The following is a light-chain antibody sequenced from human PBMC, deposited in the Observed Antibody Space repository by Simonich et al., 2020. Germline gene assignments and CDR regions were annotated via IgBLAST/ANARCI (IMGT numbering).Light chain of an antibody. J-gene: IGLJ3*02. V-gene: IGLV6-57*03. CDR3: QSYDSSIWV. CDR1: RGSIASNY. CDR2: EDN. Sequence: NFMLTQPHSVSESPGKTVTISCTRSRGSIASNYAQWYQQRPGSAPTTVIYEDNPRPSGVPDRFSGSIDSSSNSASLTISGLKTEDEADYYCQSYDSSIWVFGGGTKLTVL.